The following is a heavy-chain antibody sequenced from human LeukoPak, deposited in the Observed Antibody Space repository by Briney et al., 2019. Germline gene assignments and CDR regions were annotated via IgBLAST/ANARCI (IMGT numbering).Heavy chain of an antibody. J-gene: IGHJ4*02. CDR3: ATHSSSWYNYFDY. D-gene: IGHD6-13*01. CDR2: INPNSGGT. Sequence: GASVKVSCKASGYTFTGYYMHWVRQAPGQGLEWMGWINPNSGGTNYAQKFQGRVTMTRDTSISTAYMELSRLRSDDTAVYYCATHSSSWYNYFDYWGQGTLVTVSS. CDR1: GYTFTGYY. V-gene: IGHV1-2*02.